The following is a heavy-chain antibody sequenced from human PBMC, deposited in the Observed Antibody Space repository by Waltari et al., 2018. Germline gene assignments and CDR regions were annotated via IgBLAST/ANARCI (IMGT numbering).Heavy chain of an antibody. D-gene: IGHD3-9*01. V-gene: IGHV4-34*01. Sequence: QVQLQQWGAGLLKPSETLSLTCAVYGGSFSGYYWSWIRQPPGKGLEWIGEINHSGSTNYNPPLKIRVTISVDTSKNQFSLKLSSVTAADTAVYYCARGPRGILAAAKIYYYYYMDVWGKGTTVTVSS. CDR3: ARGPRGILAAAKIYYYYYMDV. CDR2: INHSGST. CDR1: GGSFSGYY. J-gene: IGHJ6*03.